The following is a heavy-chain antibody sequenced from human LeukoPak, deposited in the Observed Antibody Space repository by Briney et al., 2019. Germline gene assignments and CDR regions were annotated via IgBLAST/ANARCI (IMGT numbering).Heavy chain of an antibody. Sequence: ASVKVSCKASGYTFTGYHMHWVRQAPGQGLEWMGRINPNSGGTNYAQKFQGRVTMTRDTSISTAYMELSRLRSDDTAVYYCARGGPRYYDSSGYANPPFDYWGQGTLVAVSS. CDR2: INPNSGGT. CDR1: GYTFTGYH. J-gene: IGHJ4*02. D-gene: IGHD3-22*01. CDR3: ARGGPRYYDSSGYANPPFDY. V-gene: IGHV1-2*06.